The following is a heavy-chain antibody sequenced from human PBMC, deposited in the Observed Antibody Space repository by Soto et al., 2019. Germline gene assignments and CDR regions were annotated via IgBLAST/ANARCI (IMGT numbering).Heavy chain of an antibody. CDR1: GYSFTSHY. CDR3: ARDRGHDYSVNQNDAFDI. J-gene: IGHJ3*02. D-gene: IGHD4-4*01. CDR2: INRHGST. Sequence: QVQLVQSGAEVRKPGASVKVSCKASGYSFTSHYMHWVRQAPGQGLEWMGIINRHGSTRYAQRFHGRVTMTRATSTRTVYMELRSLRSDDTAVYYCARDRGHDYSVNQNDAFDIWGQGTMVTVSS. V-gene: IGHV1-46*01.